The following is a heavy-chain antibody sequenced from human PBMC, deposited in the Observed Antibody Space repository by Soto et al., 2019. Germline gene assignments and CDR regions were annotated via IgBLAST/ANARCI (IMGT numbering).Heavy chain of an antibody. J-gene: IGHJ6*02. CDR3: ARRGQQLATPVDYYYYGMDV. Sequence: ASVKVSCKASGGTFSSYAISWVRQAPGQGLEWMGGIIPIFGTANYAQKFQGRVTITADESTSTAYVELSSLRSEDTAVYYCARRGQQLATPVDYYYYGMDVRGQGTTVTVSS. CDR1: GGTFSSYA. D-gene: IGHD6-13*01. V-gene: IGHV1-69*13. CDR2: IIPIFGTA.